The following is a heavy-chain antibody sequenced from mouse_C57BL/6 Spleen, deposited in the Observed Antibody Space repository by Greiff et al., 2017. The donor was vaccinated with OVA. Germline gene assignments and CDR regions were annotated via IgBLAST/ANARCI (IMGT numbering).Heavy chain of an antibody. D-gene: IGHD1-1*01. Sequence: EVQGVESGGGLVQPGGSLSLSCAASGFTFTDYYMSWVRQPPGKALEWLGFIRNKANGYTTEYSASVKGRFTISRDNSQSILYLQMNALRAEDSATYYCARYSRIYYYGSSHWYFDVWGTGTTVTVSS. V-gene: IGHV7-3*01. CDR1: GFTFTDYY. CDR3: ARYSRIYYYGSSHWYFDV. J-gene: IGHJ1*03. CDR2: IRNKANGYTT.